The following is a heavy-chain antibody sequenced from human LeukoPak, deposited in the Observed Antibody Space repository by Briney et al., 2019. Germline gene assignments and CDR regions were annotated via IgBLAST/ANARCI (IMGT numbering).Heavy chain of an antibody. V-gene: IGHV3-23*01. CDR3: AKLRDGAGTSN. CDR2: ISGSGGGT. J-gene: IGHJ4*02. CDR1: GFTFSNYW. Sequence: GGSLRLSCAASGFTFSNYWMHWVRQAPGKGLEWVSSISGSGGGTYYVDSVRGRFTISRDNSKNTLYLQMNSLRADDTAMYYCAKLRDGAGTSNWGQGTLVTVSS. D-gene: IGHD3-10*01.